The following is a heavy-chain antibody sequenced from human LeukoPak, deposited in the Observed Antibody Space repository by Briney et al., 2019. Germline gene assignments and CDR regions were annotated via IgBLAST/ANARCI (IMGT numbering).Heavy chain of an antibody. D-gene: IGHD3-22*01. CDR2: IIPIFGTA. CDR3: ARAKYYYDSSGYYPDY. CDR1: GGTFSSYA. Sequence: ASVKVSCKASGGTFSSYAISWVRQAPGQGLEWMGGIIPIFGTANYAQKFQGRVTITADKSTSTAYMELSSLRSEDTAVYYCARAKYYYDSSGYYPDYWGQGTLVTVSS. V-gene: IGHV1-69*06. J-gene: IGHJ4*02.